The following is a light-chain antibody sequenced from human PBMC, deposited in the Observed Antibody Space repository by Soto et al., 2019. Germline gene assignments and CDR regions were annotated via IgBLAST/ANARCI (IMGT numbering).Light chain of an antibody. CDR3: QQYNNWPGT. CDR2: GAS. Sequence: EVVMTQSPATLSVSPGERATLSCRDSQSVTSNLAWYQQKPGQAPRLLIYGASTSATGIPPRLSGRGSGTEFALTSTSLQSEDFTVYFCQQYNNWPGTFGQGTKVDIK. J-gene: IGKJ1*01. CDR1: QSVTSN. V-gene: IGKV3-15*01.